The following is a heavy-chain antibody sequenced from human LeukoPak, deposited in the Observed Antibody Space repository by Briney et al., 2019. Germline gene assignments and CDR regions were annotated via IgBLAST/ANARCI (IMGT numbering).Heavy chain of an antibody. V-gene: IGHV3-48*01. CDR1: GFTFNNFN. CDR2: ISSSSSAI. D-gene: IGHD3-16*01. Sequence: GGSLRLSCAASGFTFNNFNMNWVRQAPGKGLEWVSFISSSSSAIYYADSVKGRFTISRDNARNSLYLQMNSLRAEDTAVYYCARVGGGYWGQGTLVTVSS. J-gene: IGHJ4*02. CDR3: ARVGGGY.